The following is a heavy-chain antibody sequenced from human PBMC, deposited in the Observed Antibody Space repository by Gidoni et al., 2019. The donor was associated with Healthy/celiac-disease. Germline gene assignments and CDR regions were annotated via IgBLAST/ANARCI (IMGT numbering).Heavy chain of an antibody. CDR1: GFTFSSYA. Sequence: EVQLLESGGGLVQPGGSLRLSCAASGFTFSSYAMSWVRPAPGKGLEWVSAISGSGGSTYYADSVKGRFTISRDNSKNTLYLQMNSLRAEDTAVYYCASVLRYFDWLIDYWGQGTLVTVSS. CDR2: ISGSGGST. J-gene: IGHJ4*02. D-gene: IGHD3-9*01. V-gene: IGHV3-23*01. CDR3: ASVLRYFDWLIDY.